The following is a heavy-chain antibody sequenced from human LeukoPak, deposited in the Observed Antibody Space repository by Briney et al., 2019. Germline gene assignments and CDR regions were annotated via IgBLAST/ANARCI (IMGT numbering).Heavy chain of an antibody. CDR2: IKEDGSVK. CDR1: GFTFSHYW. CDR3: ARIGYSSSSTDY. D-gene: IGHD6-6*01. V-gene: IGHV3-7*01. Sequence: GVLRLYCAASGFTFSHYWMSWIRQAPGKGREWVANIKEDGSVKYYVDSLKGRFTISRDNAKNSLYLQLSSLRAEDTAVYYCARIGYSSSSTDYWGQGTLVTVSS. J-gene: IGHJ4*02.